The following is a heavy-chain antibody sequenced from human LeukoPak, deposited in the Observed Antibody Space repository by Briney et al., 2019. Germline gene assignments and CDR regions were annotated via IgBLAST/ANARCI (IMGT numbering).Heavy chain of an antibody. J-gene: IGHJ3*02. V-gene: IGHV6-1*01. Sequence: SQTLSLTCAISGDSVSSKSVAWNWIRQSPSRGLEWLGRTYYRSKWNYNYALSVKSRVTINPDTSKNQFSLHLKSVTPEDTAVYYCARLLYNYGLTDVFDIWGQGTMVTVSS. CDR1: GDSVSSKSVA. CDR3: ARLLYNYGLTDVFDI. CDR2: TYYRSKWNY. D-gene: IGHD5-18*01.